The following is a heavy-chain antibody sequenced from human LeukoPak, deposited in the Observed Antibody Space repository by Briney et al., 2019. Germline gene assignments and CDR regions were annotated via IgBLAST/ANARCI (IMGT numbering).Heavy chain of an antibody. D-gene: IGHD4-17*01. CDR2: NNHSGST. CDR1: GGSFSGYY. CDR3: ASGGTTVYDRSYYYGMDV. Sequence: NPSETLSLTCAVYGGSFSGYYWSWIRQPPGRGLEWIGENNHSGSTNYNPSLKSRVTISVDTSKNQFSLKLSSVTAADTAVYYCASGGTTVYDRSYYYGMDVWGQGTTVTVSS. J-gene: IGHJ6*02. V-gene: IGHV4-34*01.